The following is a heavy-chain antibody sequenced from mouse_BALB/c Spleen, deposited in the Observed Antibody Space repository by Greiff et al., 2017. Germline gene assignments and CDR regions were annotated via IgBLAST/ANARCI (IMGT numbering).Heavy chain of an antibody. J-gene: IGHJ1*01. CDR3: ARDDYGRSPYWYFDV. D-gene: IGHD2-4*01. Sequence: EVQLVESGGGLVKPGGSLKLSCAASGFTFSSYAMSWVRQTPEKRLEWVASISSGGSTYYPDSVKGRFTISRDNARNILYLQMSSLRSEDTAMYYCARDDYGRSPYWYFDVWGAGTTVTVSS. V-gene: IGHV5-6-5*01. CDR2: ISSGGST. CDR1: GFTFSSYA.